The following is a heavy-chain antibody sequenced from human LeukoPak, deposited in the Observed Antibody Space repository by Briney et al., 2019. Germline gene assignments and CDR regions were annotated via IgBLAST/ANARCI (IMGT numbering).Heavy chain of an antibody. J-gene: IGHJ3*02. CDR2: IHYSGGT. CDR1: GGSISSYH. D-gene: IGHD5-24*01. Sequence: SETLSLTCTVSGGSISSYHWSWIRQPPGKGLEWIGYIHYSGGTNYNPSLKSRVTISIDTSKNQFSLKLSSVTAADTAVYYCARVEMATTRGAFDIWGQGTMVTVSS. CDR3: ARVEMATTRGAFDI. V-gene: IGHV4-59*01.